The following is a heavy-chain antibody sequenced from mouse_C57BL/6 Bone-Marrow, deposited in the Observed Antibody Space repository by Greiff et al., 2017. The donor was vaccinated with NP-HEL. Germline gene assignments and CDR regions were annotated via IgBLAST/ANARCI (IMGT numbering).Heavy chain of an antibody. D-gene: IGHD2-4*01. J-gene: IGHJ3*01. V-gene: IGHV2-5*01. CDR3: AKRGDDYDGTWFAY. Sequence: VQVVESGPGLVQPSQSLSITCTVSGFSLTSYGVHWVRQSPGKGLEWLGVIWSGGSTDYNAAFMSRLSITKDNYKSQVFVKRNSLQADDTAIYYCAKRGDDYDGTWFAYWGQGTLVTVSA. CDR2: IWSGGST. CDR1: GFSLTSYG.